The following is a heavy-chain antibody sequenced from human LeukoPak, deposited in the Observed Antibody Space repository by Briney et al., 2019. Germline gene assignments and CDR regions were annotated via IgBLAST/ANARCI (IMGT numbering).Heavy chain of an antibody. Sequence: PGGSLRLSCTASPLTFSSYSLNWVRQAPGKGPEWVASITTSSRYINYADSVKGRFTISRDNAKNSLYLQMNSLRAEDTAVYYCAKPCGGDCYKGPDAFDIWGQGTMVTVSS. CDR1: PLTFSSYS. V-gene: IGHV3-21*04. CDR2: ITTSSRYI. CDR3: AKPCGGDCYKGPDAFDI. D-gene: IGHD2-21*02. J-gene: IGHJ3*02.